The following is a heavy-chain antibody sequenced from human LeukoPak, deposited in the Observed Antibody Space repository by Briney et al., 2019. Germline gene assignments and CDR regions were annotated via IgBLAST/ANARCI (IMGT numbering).Heavy chain of an antibody. Sequence: SETLSLTCTVPDDSITMYYWTWIRQPPGKGLEWIGYVDHTGSTKFNPSLNGRVSISRDTSNNFFSLRLRSVTAADTAVYFCARGRVSSSTWYSTYYYFFYMDFWGKGTTVTVSS. J-gene: IGHJ6*03. V-gene: IGHV4-59*01. CDR2: VDHTGST. CDR3: ARGRVSSSTWYSTYYYFFYMDF. D-gene: IGHD4-11*01. CDR1: DDSITMYY.